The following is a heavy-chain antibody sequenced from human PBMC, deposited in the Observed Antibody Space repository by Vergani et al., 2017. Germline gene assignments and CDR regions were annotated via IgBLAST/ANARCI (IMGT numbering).Heavy chain of an antibody. J-gene: IGHJ4*02. V-gene: IGHV4-59*01. D-gene: IGHD1-26*01. Sequence: QVQLQESGPGLVKPSETLSLTCTVSGGSISSYYWSWIRQPPGKGLEWIGYIYYSGSTNYNPTYRSRVTISVDTSKNQFSLKLSSVTAADTAVYYCARGNIFSVSSPYFDYWGQGTLVTVSS. CDR3: ARGNIFSVSSPYFDY. CDR1: GGSISSYY. CDR2: IYYSGST.